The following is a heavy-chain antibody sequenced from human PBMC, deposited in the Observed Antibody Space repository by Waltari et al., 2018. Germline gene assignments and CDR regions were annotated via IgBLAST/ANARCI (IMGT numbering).Heavy chain of an antibody. CDR2: VHYTGNP. J-gene: IGHJ6*03. CDR3: ARLFNHYIDV. V-gene: IGHV4-39*01. CDR1: GGSIRNNNFY. Sequence: QLQLQESCPGLVKSSETLSLISSVSGGSIRNNNFYWGWIRQTPGKGLEWIGSVHYTGNPYYNPPLKHRVTISVDSSKNEFSLRLRSVTASDTAVYYCARLFNHYIDVWGRGTAVTVSS.